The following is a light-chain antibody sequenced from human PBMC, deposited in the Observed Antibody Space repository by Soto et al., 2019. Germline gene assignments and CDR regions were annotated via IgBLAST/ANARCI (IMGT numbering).Light chain of an antibody. Sequence: DIQMTQSPSSLSASVGDRITLTCRASQGISHYLAWYQQKPGEVPKLLIYAASTLQSGVPSRFSGSGSGTDFTLTISSLQPEDVATYYCQRYNSALFTFGPGTKVDI. J-gene: IGKJ3*01. CDR2: AAS. CDR3: QRYNSALFT. CDR1: QGISHY. V-gene: IGKV1-27*01.